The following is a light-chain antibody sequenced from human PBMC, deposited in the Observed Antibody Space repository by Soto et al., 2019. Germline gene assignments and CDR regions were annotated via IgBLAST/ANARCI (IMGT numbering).Light chain of an antibody. V-gene: IGKV1-5*03. CDR2: KAS. Sequence: DIQMTQSPSTLSGSVGDRVRITCRASQTISSWLAWYQQKQGKAPKLLIYKASTLKSGVPSRLRGSGSGTELTITISSMKHDDFATYYCQHYNSYSEAFGQGTKVDIK. CDR3: QHYNSYSEA. J-gene: IGKJ1*01. CDR1: QTISSW.